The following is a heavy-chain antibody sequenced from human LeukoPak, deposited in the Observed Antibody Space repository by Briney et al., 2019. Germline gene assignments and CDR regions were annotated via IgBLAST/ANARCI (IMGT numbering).Heavy chain of an antibody. J-gene: IGHJ4*02. D-gene: IGHD1-14*01. CDR2: IYNSGST. CDR1: GGSISDYY. CDR3: VRGINPADY. V-gene: IGHV4-59*01. Sequence: SETLSLTCTVSGGSISDYYWSWIRQPPGKGLEWIGYIYNSGSTNYNPSLKSRVTISVDTSKNQFSLKLSSVTAADTAVYYCVRGINPADYWGQGTLVTVSS.